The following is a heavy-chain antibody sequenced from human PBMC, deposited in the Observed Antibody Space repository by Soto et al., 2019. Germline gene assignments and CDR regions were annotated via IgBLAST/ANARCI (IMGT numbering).Heavy chain of an antibody. CDR2: INPNSGGT. D-gene: IGHD2-15*01. V-gene: IGHV1-2*02. Sequence: ASVKVSCKVSGYTFTGYYMHWVRQAPGQGLEWMGWINPNSGGTNYAQKFQGRVTMTRDTSISTAYMELSRLRSDDTAVYYCARNGRYCSGGSCYSRYYYYGMDVWGQGTTVTVSS. CDR1: GYTFTGYY. J-gene: IGHJ6*02. CDR3: ARNGRYCSGGSCYSRYYYYGMDV.